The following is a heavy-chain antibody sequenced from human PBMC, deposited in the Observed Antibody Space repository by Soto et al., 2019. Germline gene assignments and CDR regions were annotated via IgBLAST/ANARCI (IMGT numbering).Heavy chain of an antibody. Sequence: GGSLRLSCTASGFIFKMYWMHWVRQSPGKGLVWISRIYNDGTYSDYADSVRGRFTISRDNVNDTLYLQMNNLRAEDSGLYYCTRGPRPISTGTGAYWGQGTQVTVSS. CDR3: TRGPRPISTGTGAY. CDR1: GFIFKMYW. J-gene: IGHJ4*02. V-gene: IGHV3-74*01. CDR2: IYNDGTYS. D-gene: IGHD3-10*01.